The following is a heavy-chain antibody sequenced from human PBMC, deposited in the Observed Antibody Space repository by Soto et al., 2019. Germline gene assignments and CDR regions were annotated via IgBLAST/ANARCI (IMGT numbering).Heavy chain of an antibody. J-gene: IGHJ6*02. CDR2: IYSGGNT. CDR1: GFTVSSNY. CDR3: ARDVAVAGTKKPYYYYYGMDV. V-gene: IGHV3-53*01. D-gene: IGHD6-19*01. Sequence: GGSLRLSCAASGFTVSSNYMSWVRQAPGKGLEWVSVIYSGGNTYYADSVKGRFTISRDNSKNTLYLQMNSLRAEDTAVYYCARDVAVAGTKKPYYYYYGMDVWGQGTTVTVSS.